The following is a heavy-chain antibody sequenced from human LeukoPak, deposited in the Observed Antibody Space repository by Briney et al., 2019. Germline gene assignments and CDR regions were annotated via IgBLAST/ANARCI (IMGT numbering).Heavy chain of an antibody. CDR2: IYSGGST. Sequence: GRSLRLSCAASGFTFDDYAMHWVRQAPGKGLEWVSVIYSGGSTYYADSVKGRFTISRDNSKNTLYLQMNSLRAEDTAVYYCARTHYYDSSGYPGAFDIWGQGTMVTVSS. CDR3: ARTHYYDSSGYPGAFDI. J-gene: IGHJ3*02. D-gene: IGHD3-22*01. V-gene: IGHV3-53*01. CDR1: GFTFDDYA.